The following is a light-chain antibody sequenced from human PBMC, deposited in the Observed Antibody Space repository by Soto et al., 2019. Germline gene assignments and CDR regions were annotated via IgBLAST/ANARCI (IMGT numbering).Light chain of an antibody. V-gene: IGKV1-27*01. CDR2: AGS. Sequence: IEVTQSPSSLAASLGDRVTITCRASQTIGTYVNWYRQKSGAAPELLIYAGSTLQSGVPSRFSGSGSGTDFTLTISRLQPEDFATYYCQKYNSAPLGAFGQGTKVDIK. CDR3: QKYNSAPLGA. J-gene: IGKJ1*01. CDR1: QTIGTY.